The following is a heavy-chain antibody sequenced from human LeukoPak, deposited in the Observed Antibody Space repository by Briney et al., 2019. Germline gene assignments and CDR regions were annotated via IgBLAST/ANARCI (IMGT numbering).Heavy chain of an antibody. D-gene: IGHD6-19*01. CDR3: ASHEYSSGPDWFDP. CDR1: GFTFSSYE. CDR2: ISSSGSTI. Sequence: GGSLRLSCAASGFTFSSYEMNWVRQAPGKGLEWVSYISSSGSTIYYADSVKVRFTISRDNAKNSLYLQMNSLRAEDTAVYYCASHEYSSGPDWFDPWGQGTLVTVSS. J-gene: IGHJ5*02. V-gene: IGHV3-48*03.